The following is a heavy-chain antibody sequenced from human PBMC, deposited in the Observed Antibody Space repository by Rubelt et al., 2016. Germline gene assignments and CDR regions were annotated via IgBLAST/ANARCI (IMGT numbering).Heavy chain of an antibody. CDR2: IYPGDSDT. Sequence: GEGLEWMGIIYPGDSDTRYSPSFQGQVTISADKSISTAYLQWSSLKASDTAMYYCARAIVVVPARFPRGYWFDPWGQGTLVTVSS. CDR3: ARAIVVVPARFPRGYWFDP. V-gene: IGHV5-51*01. D-gene: IGHD2-2*01. J-gene: IGHJ5*02.